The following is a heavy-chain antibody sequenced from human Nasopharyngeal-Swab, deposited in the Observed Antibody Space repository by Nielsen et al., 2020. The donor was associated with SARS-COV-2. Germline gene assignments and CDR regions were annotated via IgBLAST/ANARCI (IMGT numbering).Heavy chain of an antibody. CDR1: GFTFSSYS. J-gene: IGHJ3*02. CDR3: ARDLDYYDSSGYYNDAFDI. V-gene: IGHV3-21*01. Sequence: GESLKISCAASGFTFSSYSMNWVRQAPGKGLEWVSSISSSSSYIYYADSVKGRFTISRDNAKNPLYLQMNSLRAEDTAVYYCARDLDYYDSSGYYNDAFDIWGQGTMVTVSS. D-gene: IGHD3-22*01. CDR2: ISSSSSYI.